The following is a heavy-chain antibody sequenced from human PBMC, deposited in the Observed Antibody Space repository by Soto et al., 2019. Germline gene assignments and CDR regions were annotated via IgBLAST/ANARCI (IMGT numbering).Heavy chain of an antibody. CDR1: GFTFDDYA. CDR2: ISWNSGSI. V-gene: IGHV3-9*01. CDR3: AKDSRYSSGWFSSAAHFDY. D-gene: IGHD6-19*01. Sequence: EVQLVESGGGLVQPGRSLRLSCAASGFTFDDYAMHWVRQAPGKGLEWVSGISWNSGSIGYADSVKGRFTISRDNAKNSLYLQMNSLRAEDTALYYCAKDSRYSSGWFSSAAHFDYWGQGTLVTVSS. J-gene: IGHJ4*02.